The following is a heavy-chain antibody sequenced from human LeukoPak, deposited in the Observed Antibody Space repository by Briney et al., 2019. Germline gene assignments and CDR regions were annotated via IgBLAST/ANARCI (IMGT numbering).Heavy chain of an antibody. Sequence: KASETLSLTCAVYGGSFSGYYWSWIRQPPGKGLEWIGEIDHSGSTNYNPSRKSRVTISVDTSKNQFSLKLSSVTAADTAVYYCARRANSGFDAFAIWGQGTMVTVSS. CDR2: IDHSGST. CDR3: ARRANSGFDAFAI. D-gene: IGHD3-22*01. V-gene: IGHV4-34*01. CDR1: GGSFSGYY. J-gene: IGHJ3*02.